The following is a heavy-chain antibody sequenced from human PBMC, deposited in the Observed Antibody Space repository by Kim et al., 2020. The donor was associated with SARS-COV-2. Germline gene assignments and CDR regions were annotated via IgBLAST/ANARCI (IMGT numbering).Heavy chain of an antibody. CDR1: GGSFSGYY. Sequence: SETLSLTCAVYGGSFSGYYWSWIRQPPGKGLEWIGEINHSGSTNYNPSLKSRVTISVDTSKNQFSLKLSSVTAADTTVYYSARGQVLRYFDWLSPPSHYYYGMDVWGQGTTVTVSS. CDR3: ARGQVLRYFDWLSPPSHYYYGMDV. J-gene: IGHJ6*02. V-gene: IGHV4-34*01. D-gene: IGHD3-9*01. CDR2: INHSGST.